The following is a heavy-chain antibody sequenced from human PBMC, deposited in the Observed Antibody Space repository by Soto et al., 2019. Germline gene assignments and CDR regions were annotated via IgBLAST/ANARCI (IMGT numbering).Heavy chain of an antibody. D-gene: IGHD2-2*01. V-gene: IGHV3-21*01. CDR3: ARDGSPIYCSSTSCYPYYYYMDV. CDR1: GFTFSSYS. Sequence: EVQLVESGGGLVKPGGSLRLSCAASGFTFSSYSMNWVRQAPGKGLEWVSSISSSSSYIYYADSVKGRFTISRDNAKNSLYLQMNSLRAEDTAVYYCARDGSPIYCSSTSCYPYYYYMDVWGKGTTVTVSS. CDR2: ISSSSSYI. J-gene: IGHJ6*03.